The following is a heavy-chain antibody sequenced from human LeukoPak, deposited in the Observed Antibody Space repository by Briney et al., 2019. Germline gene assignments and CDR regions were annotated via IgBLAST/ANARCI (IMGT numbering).Heavy chain of an antibody. Sequence: ASVNVSCKASGFRFTNFGVSWVRQAPGQGLEWMGWISNYFGVTHYAEKFEDRVTMTIDTSTATAYMELRSLRYDDTAIYYGARDSDYSGNGNGDWFDPWGQGTVVTVSS. CDR3: ARDSDYSGNGNGDWFDP. CDR1: GFRFTNFG. D-gene: IGHD4-11*01. CDR2: ISNYFGVT. J-gene: IGHJ5*02. V-gene: IGHV1-18*04.